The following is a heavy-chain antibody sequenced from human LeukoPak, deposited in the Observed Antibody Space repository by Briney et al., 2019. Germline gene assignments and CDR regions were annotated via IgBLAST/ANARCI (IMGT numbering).Heavy chain of an antibody. Sequence: GGSLRLSCAASGFTFSSYAMSWLRQAPGKGLEWVSAISGSGGSTYYADSVKGRFTISRDNSKNTLYLQMNSLRAEDTAVYYCAKDPGYSGYDENFDYWGQGTLVTVSS. CDR2: ISGSGGST. D-gene: IGHD5-12*01. V-gene: IGHV3-23*01. J-gene: IGHJ4*02. CDR1: GFTFSSYA. CDR3: AKDPGYSGYDENFDY.